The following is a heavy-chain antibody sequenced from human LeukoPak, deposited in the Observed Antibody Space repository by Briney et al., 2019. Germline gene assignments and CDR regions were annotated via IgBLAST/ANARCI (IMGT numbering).Heavy chain of an antibody. CDR1: GFAFSSYG. Sequence: GRSLGLSCAAPGFAFSSYGMHWVRQAPGKGLEWVAVISYDGSNKYYADSVKGRFTISRDNSKNTLYLQMNSLRAEDTAVYYCAKGLTGVAPPFDYWGQGTLVTVSS. J-gene: IGHJ4*02. CDR3: AKGLTGVAPPFDY. D-gene: IGHD2-8*01. CDR2: ISYDGSNK. V-gene: IGHV3-30*18.